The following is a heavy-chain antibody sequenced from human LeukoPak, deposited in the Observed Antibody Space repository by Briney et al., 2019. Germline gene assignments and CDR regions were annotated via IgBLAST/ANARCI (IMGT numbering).Heavy chain of an antibody. V-gene: IGHV3-30-3*01. CDR1: GFTFSSYA. CDR2: ISYDGSNK. J-gene: IGHJ5*02. CDR3: ARATGIAAAGSS. D-gene: IGHD6-13*01. Sequence: PGGSLRLSCAASGFTFSSYAMHWVRQAPGKGLEWVAVISYDGSNKYYADSVRGRFTISRDNSKNTLYLQMNSLRAEDTAVYYCARATGIAAAGSSWGQGTLVTVSS.